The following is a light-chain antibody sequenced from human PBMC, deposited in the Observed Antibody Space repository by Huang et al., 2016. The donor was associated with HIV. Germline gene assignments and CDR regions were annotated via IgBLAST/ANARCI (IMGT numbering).Light chain of an antibody. Sequence: ESVLTQSPGTLSLSPGERATLSCRAGQSIGSRYLAWYQQRPGQAPRLLIYRASTRATGILDRFSGSGSGTDFTLTISRLEPEDFAVYYCQLYGTSPYTFGQGTKLEIK. CDR1: QSIGSRY. V-gene: IGKV3-20*01. CDR2: RAS. CDR3: QLYGTSPYT. J-gene: IGKJ2*01.